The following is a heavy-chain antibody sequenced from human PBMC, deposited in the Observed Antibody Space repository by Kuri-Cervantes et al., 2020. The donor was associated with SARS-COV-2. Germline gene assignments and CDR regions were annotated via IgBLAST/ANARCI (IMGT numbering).Heavy chain of an antibody. Sequence: GESLKISCAASGFTFSSYAMSWVRQAPGKGLEWVSSIETSDVYTYYADSVRGRFTMSRDNSKNTLFLQMNSLRADDTAIYYCAKDLVGCWGSSRCYRPAYYYMDVWGKGTTVTVSS. CDR1: GFTFSSYA. CDR3: AKDLVGCWGSSRCYRPAYYYMDV. D-gene: IGHD2-2*02. CDR2: IETSDVYT. V-gene: IGHV3-23*01. J-gene: IGHJ6*03.